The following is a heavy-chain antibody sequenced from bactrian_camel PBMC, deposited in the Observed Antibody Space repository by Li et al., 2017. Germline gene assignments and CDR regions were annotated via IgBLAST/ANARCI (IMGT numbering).Heavy chain of an antibody. CDR2: ITSGGNT. CDR3: AVVKLTYGKGIYDYES. Sequence: HVQLVESGGSVQVGGSLRLSCVASVDTIGRYCMGWFRQAPGEEREGVVTITSGGNTSYADSVKGRFTVSRNNAKNTLHLQMDALKTEDTAVYRCAVVKLTYGKGIYDYESLGQGTQVTVS. V-gene: IGHV3S53*01. J-gene: IGHJ4*01. D-gene: IGHD2*01. CDR1: VDTIGRYC.